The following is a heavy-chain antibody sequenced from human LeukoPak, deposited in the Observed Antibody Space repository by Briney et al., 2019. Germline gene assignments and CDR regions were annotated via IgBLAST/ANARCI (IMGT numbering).Heavy chain of an antibody. CDR1: GGTFSSYA. CDR2: ITPIFGTA. Sequence: GASVKVSCKASGGTFSSYAISWVRQAPGQGLEWMGGITPIFGTANYAQKFQGRVTITADESTSTAYMELSSLRSEDTAVYYCARDIPIGRRPYYYYGMDVWGQGTTVTVSS. CDR3: ARDIPIGRRPYYYYGMDV. D-gene: IGHD2-2*02. J-gene: IGHJ6*02. V-gene: IGHV1-69*13.